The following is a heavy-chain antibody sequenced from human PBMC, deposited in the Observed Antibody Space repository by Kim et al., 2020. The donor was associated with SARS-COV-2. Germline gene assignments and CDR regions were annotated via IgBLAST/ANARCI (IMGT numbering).Heavy chain of an antibody. V-gene: IGHV1-3*01. CDR1: GYTFTSYV. CDR3: ARGSGSSSSNWYFDL. Sequence: ASVKVSCKASGYTFTSYVMHWVRQAPGQRLEWMGWINAGNGNTKYSQKFQGRVTITRDSSASTVYMELSSLGSEDTAMYYCARGSGSSSSNWYFDLWGRGTLVTVSS. D-gene: IGHD6-6*01. J-gene: IGHJ2*01. CDR2: INAGNGNT.